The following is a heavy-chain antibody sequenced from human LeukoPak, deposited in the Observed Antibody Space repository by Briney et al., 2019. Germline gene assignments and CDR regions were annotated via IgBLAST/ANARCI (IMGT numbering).Heavy chain of an antibody. CDR3: ARGGYHFNNWFDP. J-gene: IGHJ5*02. D-gene: IGHD3-22*01. CDR1: GLTFSSDW. CDR2: INSDASTI. Sequence: GGSLRLSCAASGLTFSSDWVHWVRQVPGKGLVWVSRINSDASTINYADSVKGRFTISRDNAKNTLYLQMNNLRAEDTAVYYCARGGYHFNNWFDPWGQGTLVTVSS. V-gene: IGHV3-74*01.